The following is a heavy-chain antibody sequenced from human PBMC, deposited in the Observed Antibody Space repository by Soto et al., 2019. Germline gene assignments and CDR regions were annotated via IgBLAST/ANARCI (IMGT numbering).Heavy chain of an antibody. CDR2: INRDGSKK. CDR3: ARDVSPGSSSLYLDAFDI. CDR1: GFTLSAYW. J-gene: IGHJ3*02. Sequence: EVQLEESGGDLVQPGGSLRLSGAASGFTLSAYWMTWVRQAPGKGLEWVAKINRDGSKKSYLDSVRGRFTIARDNVGNSLYLQMDSLRADDTALYYCARDVSPGSSSLYLDAFDIWGQGTMVTVSS. V-gene: IGHV3-7*05. D-gene: IGHD6-13*01.